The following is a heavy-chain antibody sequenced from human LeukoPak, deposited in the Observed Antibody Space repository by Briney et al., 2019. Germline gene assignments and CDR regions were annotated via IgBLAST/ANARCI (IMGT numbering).Heavy chain of an antibody. D-gene: IGHD6-13*01. CDR2: ISAYNGNT. J-gene: IGHJ6*03. Sequence: ASVKVSCKASGGTFSSYAISWVRQAPGQGLEWMGWISAYNGNTNYAQKFQGRVTMTTDTSTSTAYMELRSLRSDDTAVYYCARGGSSSWYHYYYMDVWGKGTTVTVSS. CDR3: ARGGSSSWYHYYYMDV. CDR1: GGTFSSYA. V-gene: IGHV1-18*01.